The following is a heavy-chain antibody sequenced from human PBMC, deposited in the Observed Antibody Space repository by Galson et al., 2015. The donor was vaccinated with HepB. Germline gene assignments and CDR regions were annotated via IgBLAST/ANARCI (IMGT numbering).Heavy chain of an antibody. CDR1: GYTFTSYG. CDR3: ARERGIGSYYVGGPNKAXFTIHLNY. Sequence: SVKVSCKASGYTFTSYGISWVRQAPGQGLEWXGWISAYNGNTNXAQKIQGRVXXTTDTSTSTAYMELRSLRSDDTAVYXCARERGIGSYYVGGPNKAXFTIHLNYWGQGTLVTVSS. CDR2: ISAYNGNT. J-gene: IGHJ4*02. V-gene: IGHV1-18*01. D-gene: IGHD1-26*01.